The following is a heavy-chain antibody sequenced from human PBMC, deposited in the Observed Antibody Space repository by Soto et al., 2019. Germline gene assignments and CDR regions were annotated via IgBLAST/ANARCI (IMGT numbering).Heavy chain of an antibody. D-gene: IGHD2-2*01. CDR1: GGSISSGDYY. CDR2: IYYSGST. Sequence: SETLSLTCTVSGGSISSGDYYWSWIRQPPGKGLEWIGYIYYSGSTYYNPSLKSRVTTSVGTSKNQFSLKLSSVTAADTAVYYCVRDRRAPAAPFDYWGQGTLVTVSS. CDR3: VRDRRAPAAPFDY. V-gene: IGHV4-30-4*01. J-gene: IGHJ4*02.